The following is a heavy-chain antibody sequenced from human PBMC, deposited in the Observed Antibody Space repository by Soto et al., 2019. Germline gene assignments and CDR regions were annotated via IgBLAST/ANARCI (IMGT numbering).Heavy chain of an antibody. CDR3: ARVVDLGYDSSGYYFDY. CDR1: GGSISSSSYY. V-gene: IGHV4-39*01. J-gene: IGHJ4*02. D-gene: IGHD3-22*01. Sequence: PSETLSLTCTVSGGSISSSSYYWGWIRQPPGKGLEWIGSIYYSGSTYYNPSLKSRVTISVDTSKNQFSLKLSSVTAADTAVYYCARVVDLGYDSSGYYFDYWGQGTLVTVSS. CDR2: IYYSGST.